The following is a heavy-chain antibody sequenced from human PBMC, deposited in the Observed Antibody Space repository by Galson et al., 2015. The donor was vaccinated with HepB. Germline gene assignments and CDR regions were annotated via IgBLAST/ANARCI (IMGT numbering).Heavy chain of an antibody. CDR3: GRGRGGSSSGRYFDL. J-gene: IGHJ2*01. D-gene: IGHD6-13*01. V-gene: IGHV1-69*13. CDR1: GGTFSSYA. CDR2: IIPIFGTA. Sequence: SVKVSCKASGGTFSSYAISWVRQAPGQGLEWMGGIIPIFGTANYAQKFQGRVTITADESTSTAYMELSSLISEDTAVYYCGRGRGGSSSGRYFDLWGRGTLVTVSS.